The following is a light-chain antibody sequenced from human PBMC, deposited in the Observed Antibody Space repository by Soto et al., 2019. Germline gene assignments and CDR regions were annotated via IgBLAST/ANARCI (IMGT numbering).Light chain of an antibody. Sequence: DIQMTQSPSSLSASVGDRVTIPCRASQSISSYLNWYQQKPGKVHKLLIYAAYTLQSGVQSRFSGSGSGTDFTLTIRSLQPEDVATYYCKKYNSAPWTVGQGTKVDIK. CDR2: AAY. J-gene: IGKJ1*01. CDR1: QSISSY. V-gene: IGKV1-27*01. CDR3: KKYNSAPWT.